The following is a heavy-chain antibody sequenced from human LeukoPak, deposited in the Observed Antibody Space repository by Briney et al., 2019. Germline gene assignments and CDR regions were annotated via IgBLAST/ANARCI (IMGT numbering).Heavy chain of an antibody. CDR3: AREGSRYDSYFDH. CDR1: GFTFSDYY. CDR2: ISFSGSTI. V-gene: IGHV3-11*04. Sequence: PGGSLRLSCAASGFTFSDYYMSWIRQAPGKGLEGVSYISFSGSTIYYADSVKGRFTISRAKAKNSLYLHINSLRAEATSAYYRAREGSRYDSYFDHWGQGTLVTVSS. D-gene: IGHD5-12*01. J-gene: IGHJ4*02.